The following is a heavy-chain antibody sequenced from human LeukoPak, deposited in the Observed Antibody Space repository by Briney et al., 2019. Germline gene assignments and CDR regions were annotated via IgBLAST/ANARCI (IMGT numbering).Heavy chain of an antibody. CDR2: IYPGDSDT. Sequence: GESLKISCKGSGYSLTSYWIGWVRQMPGKGLEWMGIIYPGDSDTRYSPSFQGQVTISADKSISTAYLQWSSLKASDTAMYYCARHYCSSTSCYYYMDVWSKGTTVTVSS. J-gene: IGHJ6*03. D-gene: IGHD2-2*01. V-gene: IGHV5-51*01. CDR1: GYSLTSYW. CDR3: ARHYCSSTSCYYYMDV.